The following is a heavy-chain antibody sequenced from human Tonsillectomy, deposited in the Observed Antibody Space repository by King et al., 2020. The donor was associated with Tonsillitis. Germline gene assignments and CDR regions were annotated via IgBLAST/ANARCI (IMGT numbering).Heavy chain of an antibody. CDR3: ARDSLQGGYFDY. V-gene: IGHV3-33*05. CDR2: ISYDGNNK. Sequence: VQLVESGGGVVQPGRSLRLSCAASGFTFSTYGMHWVRQAPGKGLEWVAVISYDGNNKYYADSVKGRFTISRVNSKNTLYLQMNSLRAEDTAVYYCARDSLQGGYFDYWGQGTLVTVSS. D-gene: IGHD3-16*01. J-gene: IGHJ4*02. CDR1: GFTFSTYG.